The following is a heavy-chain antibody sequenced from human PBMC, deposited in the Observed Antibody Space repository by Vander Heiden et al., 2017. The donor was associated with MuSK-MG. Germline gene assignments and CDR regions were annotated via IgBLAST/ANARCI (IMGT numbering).Heavy chain of an antibody. Sequence: EVQLVEPGGALVQLGGSLGLSCAASGFTLSTYTMNWVRQAPGKGLGWVSYISSSSSTLYYADSVKGRFTISRDNAKISLYLQMNSLRAEDTAVYYCARRGSSCSSYYFDYWGQGTLVTVSS. CDR3: ARRGSSCSSYYFDY. J-gene: IGHJ4*02. D-gene: IGHD6-19*01. CDR2: ISSSSSTL. CDR1: GFTLSTYT. V-gene: IGHV3-48*01.